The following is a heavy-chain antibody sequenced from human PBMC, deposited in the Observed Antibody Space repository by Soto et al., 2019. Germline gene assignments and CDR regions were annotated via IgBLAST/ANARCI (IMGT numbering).Heavy chain of an antibody. Sequence: GGSLRLSCADSGFTFSRYEMNWVRQAPGKGLEWVSYISSSSCTLSYAPSVKGRFNISRDNAKNSLYLQMNSLRAEDMAVYYCARGGSGSYFWYFDLWGRGTLVTVSS. CDR2: ISSSSCTL. D-gene: IGHD1-26*01. CDR3: ARGGSGSYFWYFDL. V-gene: IGHV3-48*03. CDR1: GFTFSRYE. J-gene: IGHJ2*01.